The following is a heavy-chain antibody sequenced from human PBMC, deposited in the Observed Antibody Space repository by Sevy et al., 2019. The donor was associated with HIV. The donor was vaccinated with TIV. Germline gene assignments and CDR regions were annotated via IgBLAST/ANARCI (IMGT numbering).Heavy chain of an antibody. CDR2: ISWNSGSI. CDR1: GFTFDDYA. D-gene: IGHD3-22*01. CDR3: AKGSRDSSGYYSP. V-gene: IGHV3-9*01. J-gene: IGHJ4*02. Sequence: GGSLRLSCAASGFTFDDYAMHWVRQAPGKGLEWVSGISWNSGSIGYADSVKGRFTISGDNAKNSLYLQMNSLRAEDTALYYCAKGSRDSSGYYSPWGQGTLVTVSS.